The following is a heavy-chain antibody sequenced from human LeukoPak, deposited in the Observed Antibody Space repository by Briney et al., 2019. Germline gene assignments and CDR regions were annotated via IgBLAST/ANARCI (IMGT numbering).Heavy chain of an antibody. CDR2: ISGSGGST. J-gene: IGHJ4*02. Sequence: PGGSLRLSCAAPGFTFSSYAMSWVRQAPGKGLEWVSAISGSGGSTYYADSVKGRFTISRDNSKNTLYLQMNSRRAEDTAVYYCAKEAGSYYYDSSGNIDYWGQGTLVTVSS. CDR3: AKEAGSYYYDSSGNIDY. CDR1: GFTFSSYA. V-gene: IGHV3-23*01. D-gene: IGHD3-22*01.